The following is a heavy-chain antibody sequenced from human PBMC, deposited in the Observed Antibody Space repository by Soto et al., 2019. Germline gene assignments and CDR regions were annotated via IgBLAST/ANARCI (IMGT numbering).Heavy chain of an antibody. CDR3: AKERAGGTVLRYYSYEKDV. CDR2: ISADGSDK. Sequence: QVQLVESGGAVVQPGTSLRLSCGASGLSFRRFGIHWVRQAPGQGLEWVAFISADGSDKKYAESVKGRFTVSRDKSQKEIHLQMNKLGLEDTGVYFCAKERAGGTVLRYYSYEKDVWGKGTPVTVSS. D-gene: IGHD3-16*01. CDR1: GLSFRRFG. V-gene: IGHV3-30*18. J-gene: IGHJ6*04.